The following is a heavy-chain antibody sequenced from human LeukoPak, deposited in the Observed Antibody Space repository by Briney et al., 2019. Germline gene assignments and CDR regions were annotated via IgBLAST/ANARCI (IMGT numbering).Heavy chain of an antibody. V-gene: IGHV4-34*01. D-gene: IGHD2-2*01. J-gene: IGHJ3*02. CDR3: ARGGGAATAANRDAFDI. Sequence: GSLRLSCAASGFTFSSYAMSWIRQPPGKGLEWIGEINRGGSTNYNPSLDSRVTMSVDTSKNQFSLRLTSVTAADTAVYYCARGGGAATAANRDAFDIWGQGTMVTVSS. CDR2: INRGGST. CDR1: GFTFSSYA.